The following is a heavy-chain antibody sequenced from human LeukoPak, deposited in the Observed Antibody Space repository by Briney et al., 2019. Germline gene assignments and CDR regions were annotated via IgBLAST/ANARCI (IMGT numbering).Heavy chain of an antibody. V-gene: IGHV3-43*01. CDR2: ISWDGGST. CDR3: AKDKFSGSYSWGYFDY. D-gene: IGHD1-26*01. Sequence: GGSLRLSCAASGFTFDDYTMHWVRQAPGKGLEWVSLISWDGGSTYYADSVKGRFTISRDNSKNSLYLQMNSLRTEDTALYYCAKDKFSGSYSWGYFDYWGQGTLVTVSS. J-gene: IGHJ4*02. CDR1: GFTFDDYT.